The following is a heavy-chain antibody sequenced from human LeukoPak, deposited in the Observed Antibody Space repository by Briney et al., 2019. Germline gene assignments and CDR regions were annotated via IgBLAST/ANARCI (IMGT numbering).Heavy chain of an antibody. CDR3: ARDGMGDGYKGGASPFDY. D-gene: IGHD5-24*01. CDR1: GFPFTSHW. Sequence: PGGSLRLSCAASGFPFTSHWLSWFRQAPGKGLEWVSSISSSSSYIYYADSVKGRFTTSRDNAKNSLYLQMNSLRAEDTAVYYCARDGMGDGYKGGASPFDYWGQGTLVTVSS. J-gene: IGHJ4*02. CDR2: ISSSSSYI. V-gene: IGHV3-21*01.